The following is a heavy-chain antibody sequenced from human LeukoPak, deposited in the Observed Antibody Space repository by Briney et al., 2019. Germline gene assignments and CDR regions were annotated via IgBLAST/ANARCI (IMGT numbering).Heavy chain of an antibody. CDR2: ISYDGSNK. CDR3: AKDLCSTVVTPLYWYFDL. J-gene: IGHJ2*01. CDR1: GFTFSSYG. Sequence: GGSLRLSCAASGFTFSSYGMHWVRQAPGKGLEWVAVISYDGSNKYYADSVKGRFTISRDNSKNTLYLQMNSLRAEDTAVYYCAKDLCSTVVTPLYWYFDLWGRGTLVTVSS. D-gene: IGHD4-23*01. V-gene: IGHV3-30*18.